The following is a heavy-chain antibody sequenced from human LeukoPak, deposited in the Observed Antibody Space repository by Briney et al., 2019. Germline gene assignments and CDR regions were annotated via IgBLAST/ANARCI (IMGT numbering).Heavy chain of an antibody. D-gene: IGHD5/OR15-5a*01. CDR2: ISSSGSTI. CDR3: AKVSSVYYFDY. V-gene: IGHV3-11*01. CDR1: GFTFSDYY. Sequence: GGSLRLSCAASGFTFSDYYMSWIRQAPGKGLEWVSYISSSGSTIYYADSVKGRFTISRDNAKNSLYLQMNSLRAEDTAVYYCAKVSSVYYFDYWGQGTLVTVSS. J-gene: IGHJ4*02.